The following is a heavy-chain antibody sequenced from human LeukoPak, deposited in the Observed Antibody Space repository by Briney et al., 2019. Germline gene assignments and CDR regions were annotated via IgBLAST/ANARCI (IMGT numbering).Heavy chain of an antibody. V-gene: IGHV3-30-3*01. CDR3: ARDRSYYDSGSHQGFDD. J-gene: IGHJ4*02. CDR1: GFTFSSYA. D-gene: IGHD3-10*01. Sequence: GGSLRLSCAASGFTFSSYAMHWVRQAPGKGLEWVAVISYDGSNKYYADSVKGRFTISRDNSKNTLYLQMNSPRADDTAVYYCARDRSYYDSGSHQGFDDWGQGTLVTVSS. CDR2: ISYDGSNK.